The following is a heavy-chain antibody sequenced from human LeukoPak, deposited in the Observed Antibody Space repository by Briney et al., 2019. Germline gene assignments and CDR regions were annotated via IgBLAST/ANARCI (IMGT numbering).Heavy chain of an antibody. D-gene: IGHD1/OR15-1a*01. CDR2: ISSSSSTI. Sequence: GGSLRLSCAASGFTFSSYSMNWVRQAPGKGLEWVSYISSSSSTIYYADSVKGRFTISRDNAKNSLYLQMNSLRAEDTAVYYCARAVEWAGTDYWGQGTLVTVSS. J-gene: IGHJ4*02. V-gene: IGHV3-48*01. CDR3: ARAVEWAGTDY. CDR1: GFTFSSYS.